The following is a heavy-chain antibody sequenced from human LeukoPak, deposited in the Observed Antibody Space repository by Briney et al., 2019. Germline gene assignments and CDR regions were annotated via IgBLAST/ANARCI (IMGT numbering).Heavy chain of an antibody. CDR3: AKDRWATDFFDY. V-gene: IGHV3-23*01. CDR2: ISGGGDKT. CDR1: GFTFSSYA. D-gene: IGHD5-12*01. J-gene: IGHJ4*02. Sequence: GGSLRLSCAASGFTFSSYAMSWVRQAPGKGLEWVSAISGGGDKTYYADSVKGRFTISRDNSKNTLSLQVNSLRGEDTAIYYCAKDRWATDFFDYWGQGTLVTVSS.